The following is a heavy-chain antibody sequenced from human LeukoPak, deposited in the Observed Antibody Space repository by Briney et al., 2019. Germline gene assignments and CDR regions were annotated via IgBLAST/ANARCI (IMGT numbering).Heavy chain of an antibody. CDR3: GRHVDSSGWTLGWYYCDY. CDR1: GGSISRRNYY. J-gene: IGHJ4*02. Sequence: ETLSLTCSVSGGSISRRNYYWGWIRQPPGEGLEWIGTLYYSGSHYYHPELRSRITIPVDTPKNQFALKLSPWTAADTAVYYCGRHVDSSGWTLGWYYCDYWGQGTLVTVSS. V-gene: IGHV4-39*01. D-gene: IGHD6-19*01. CDR2: LYYSGSH.